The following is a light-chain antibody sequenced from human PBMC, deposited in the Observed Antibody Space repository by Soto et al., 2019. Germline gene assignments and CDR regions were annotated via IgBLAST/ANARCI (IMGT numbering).Light chain of an antibody. J-gene: IGKJ1*01. CDR1: QTIGSN. V-gene: IGKV3-15*01. Sequence: EIVMTQSPATLSVSPGERATLTCRASQTIGSNLAWYQQKPGQAPRLLIYGASIRATGIPARFSGIGSGTEFTLTISSLQSEDFAVYYCQQYDSWLRSFGQGTMVEIQ. CDR3: QQYDSWLRS. CDR2: GAS.